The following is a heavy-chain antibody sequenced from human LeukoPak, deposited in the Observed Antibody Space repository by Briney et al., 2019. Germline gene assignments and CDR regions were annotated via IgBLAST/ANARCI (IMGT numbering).Heavy chain of an antibody. CDR1: GFTFSDHY. D-gene: IGHD2-2*01. CDR2: TRNKADTYTT. J-gene: IGHJ4*02. Sequence: GGSLRLSCAASGFTFSDHYMDWVRQAPGKGLEWVVRTRNKADTYTTHYAASVEGRFTISRDDSKNSLYLQMNSLKTEDTAVYYCAHLGGVVTATTDFGYWGQGTLVTVSS. CDR3: AHLGGVVTATTDFGY. V-gene: IGHV3-72*01.